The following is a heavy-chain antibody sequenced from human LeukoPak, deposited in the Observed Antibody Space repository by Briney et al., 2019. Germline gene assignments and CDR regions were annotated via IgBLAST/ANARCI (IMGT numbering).Heavy chain of an antibody. J-gene: IGHJ6*02. CDR3: ARYGTTGRPYYYYGMDV. CDR2: IYCSGST. CDR1: GGSISSYY. D-gene: IGHD1-1*01. V-gene: IGHV4-59*01. Sequence: SETLSLTCTVSGGSISSYYWSWIRQPPGKGLEWIGYIYCSGSTNYNPSLKSRVTISVDTSKNQFSLKLSSVTAADTAVYYCARYGTTGRPYYYYGMDVWGQGTTVTVSS.